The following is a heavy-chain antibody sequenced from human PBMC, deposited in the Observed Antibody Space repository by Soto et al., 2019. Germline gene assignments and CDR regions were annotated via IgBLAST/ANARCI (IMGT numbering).Heavy chain of an antibody. V-gene: IGHV3-11*06. CDR2: ISSSSSYT. Sequence: GGSLRLSCAASGFTFSDYYMSWIRQAPGKGLEWVSYISSSSSYTNYADSVKGRFTISRDNAKNSLYLQMNSLRAEDTAVYYCASKIYYGSGSYSYWGQGTLVTVSS. CDR1: GFTFSDYY. J-gene: IGHJ4*02. CDR3: ASKIYYGSGSYSY. D-gene: IGHD3-10*01.